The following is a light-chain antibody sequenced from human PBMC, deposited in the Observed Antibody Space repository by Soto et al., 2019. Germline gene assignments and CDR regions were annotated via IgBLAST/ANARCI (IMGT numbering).Light chain of an antibody. V-gene: IGKV3-11*01. CDR2: DAS. Sequence: EIVLTQSPANLSLSPGERATLSCRASQSVSSYLAWYQQKPGQAPRLLIYDASNRATGIPARFSGSGSGTDFTLTISSLEPEDFAVYYCQQRSNWPPGTWTFGQGTKVEIK. CDR1: QSVSSY. J-gene: IGKJ1*01. CDR3: QQRSNWPPGTWT.